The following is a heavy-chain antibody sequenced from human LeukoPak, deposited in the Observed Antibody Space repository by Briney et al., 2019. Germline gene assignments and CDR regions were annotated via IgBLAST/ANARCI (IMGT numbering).Heavy chain of an antibody. Sequence: PSETLSLTCTVSGGSISSYYWSWIRQPPGKGLEWIGYIYYSGSTNYNPSLKSRVTISVDTSKNQFSLKLSSETAADTAVYYCARVARVGAIWGQGTMVTVSS. CDR1: GGSISSYY. J-gene: IGHJ3*02. D-gene: IGHD1-26*01. CDR3: ARVARVGAI. CDR2: IYYSGST. V-gene: IGHV4-59*01.